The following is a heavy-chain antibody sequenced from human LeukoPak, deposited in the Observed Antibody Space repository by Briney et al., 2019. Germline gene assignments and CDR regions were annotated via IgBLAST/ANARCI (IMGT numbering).Heavy chain of an antibody. J-gene: IGHJ4*02. CDR1: GGSISSSSYY. D-gene: IGHD3-22*01. CDR3: ARGRKTYYYDSSGYYHHYCYYFDY. CDR2: IYYSGST. Sequence: SETLSLTCTVSGGSISSSSYYWGWIRQPPGKGLEWIGSIYYSGSTYYNPSLKSRVTISVDTSKNQFSLKLSSVTAADTAVYYCARGRKTYYYDSSGYYHHYCYYFDYWGQGTLVTVSS. V-gene: IGHV4-39*07.